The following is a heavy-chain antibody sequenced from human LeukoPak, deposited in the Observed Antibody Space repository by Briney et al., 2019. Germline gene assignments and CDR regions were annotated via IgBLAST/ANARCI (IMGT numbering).Heavy chain of an antibody. CDR1: GGSISSSSYY. V-gene: IGHV4-39*07. D-gene: IGHD3-22*01. J-gene: IGHJ3*02. Sequence: SETLSLTCTVSGGSISSSSYYWGWIRQPPGKGLEWIGSIYYSGSTSYNPSLKSRVTISVDTSKNQFSLKLRSVTAADTAVHYCARLADYYDSSGHYSINDAFDIWGQGTMVTVSS. CDR3: ARLADYYDSSGHYSINDAFDI. CDR2: IYYSGST.